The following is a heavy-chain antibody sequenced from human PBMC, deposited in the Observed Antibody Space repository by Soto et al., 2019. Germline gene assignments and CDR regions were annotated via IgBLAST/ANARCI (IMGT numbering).Heavy chain of an antibody. CDR1: GFTVRSNY. CDR2: IYSGGST. CDR3: AREDYDFWSGYPGHFDY. Sequence: XXSLRLSFAASGFTVRSNYMSWVRQAPGKGLEWVSVIYSGGSTYYADSVKGRFTISRDNSKNTLYLQMNSLRAEDKAVYYCAREDYDFWSGYPGHFDYWGQGTLVTVSS. J-gene: IGHJ4*02. V-gene: IGHV3-66*01. D-gene: IGHD3-3*01.